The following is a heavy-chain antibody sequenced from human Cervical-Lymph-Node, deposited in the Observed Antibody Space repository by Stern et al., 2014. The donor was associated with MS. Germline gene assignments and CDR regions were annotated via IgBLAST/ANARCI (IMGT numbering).Heavy chain of an antibody. D-gene: IGHD6-6*01. CDR3: ACLNSSSTPFSY. CDR2: IKQDGSEK. V-gene: IGHV3-7*03. J-gene: IGHJ4*02. CDR1: GFRISPYW. Sequence: EVQLVQSGGGLVQPGGSLRLSCAASGFRISPYWMNWVRQAPGKGLEWVANIKQDGSEKFCVDSVKGRFTISRDNAKNSLYLQMNSLRVEDTAVYYCACLNSSSTPFSYWGQGTLVTVSS.